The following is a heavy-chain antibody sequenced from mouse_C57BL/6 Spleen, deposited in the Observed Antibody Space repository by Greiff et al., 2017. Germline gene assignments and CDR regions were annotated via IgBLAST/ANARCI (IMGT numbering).Heavy chain of an antibody. J-gene: IGHJ3*01. CDR3: AGGDYDYDDDPPWFAY. CDR2: IHPNSGST. CDR1: GYTFTSYW. D-gene: IGHD2-4*01. Sequence: QVQLQQSGAELVKPGASVKLSCKASGYTFTSYWMHWVKQRPGQGLEWIGMIHPNSGSTNYNEKFKSKATLTVDKSSSTAYMQLSSLTSEDSAVYYCAGGDYDYDDDPPWFAYWGQGTLVTVSA. V-gene: IGHV1-64*01.